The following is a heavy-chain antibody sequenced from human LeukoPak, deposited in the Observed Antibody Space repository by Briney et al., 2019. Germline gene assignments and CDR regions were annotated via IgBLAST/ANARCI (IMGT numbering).Heavy chain of an antibody. J-gene: IGHJ3*02. V-gene: IGHV1-18*01. CDR1: GYTFSTYG. D-gene: IGHD2-21*01. CDR2: ISAYTGNT. Sequence: ASVKVSCKASGYTFSTYGISWVRQAPGQGLEWMGWISAYTGNTNYAQNVQGRDTMTTDTSTSTAYLELRSLRSDDTAVYYCARDCGNCGGAPDDTFDIWGQGTMVTVSS. CDR3: ARDCGNCGGAPDDTFDI.